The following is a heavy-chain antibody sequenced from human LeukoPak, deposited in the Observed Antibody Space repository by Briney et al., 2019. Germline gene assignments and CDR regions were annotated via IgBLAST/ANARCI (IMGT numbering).Heavy chain of an antibody. CDR2: IRSSDSII. CDR1: GFTYSDFS. Sequence: PGGSLRLSCTASGFTYSDFSMNWVREAPGKGLEWVSYIRSSDSIIYYADSVKGRFTISRDNAKNSLYLQMNSLRVEDTAVYYCAKEGRSLQTYWGQGTLVTVSS. J-gene: IGHJ4*02. D-gene: IGHD5-24*01. CDR3: AKEGRSLQTY. V-gene: IGHV3-48*04.